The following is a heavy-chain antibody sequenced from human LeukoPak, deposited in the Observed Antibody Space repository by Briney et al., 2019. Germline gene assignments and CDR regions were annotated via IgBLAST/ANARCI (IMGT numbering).Heavy chain of an antibody. J-gene: IGHJ4*02. CDR3: ARFTGNCSGGSCYDIFDY. V-gene: IGHV4-4*07. Sequence: PSETLSLTCTVSGGSISSYYWSWIRQPAGKGLEWIGRIYTSGSTNYNPSLKSRVTMSVDTSKNQFSLKLSSVTAADTAVYYCARFTGNCSGGSCYDIFDYWGQGTLVTVSS. D-gene: IGHD2-15*01. CDR2: IYTSGST. CDR1: GGSISSYY.